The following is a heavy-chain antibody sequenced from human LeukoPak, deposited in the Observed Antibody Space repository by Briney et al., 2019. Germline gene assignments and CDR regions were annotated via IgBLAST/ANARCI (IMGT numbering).Heavy chain of an antibody. CDR2: INPNSGGT. CDR1: GYTFTSHD. D-gene: IGHD6-6*01. CDR3: ARDAGISARVFDY. J-gene: IGHJ4*02. Sequence: GASVKVSCKASGYTFTSHDINWVRQATGQGLEWMGWINPNSGGTNYAQKFQGRVTMTRDTSISTTYMVMSRLRSDDTAVYYCARDAGISARVFDYWGQGTLVTVSS. V-gene: IGHV1-2*02.